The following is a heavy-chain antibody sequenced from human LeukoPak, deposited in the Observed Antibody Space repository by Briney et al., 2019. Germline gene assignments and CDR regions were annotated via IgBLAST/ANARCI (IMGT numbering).Heavy chain of an antibody. V-gene: IGHV1-69*05. CDR1: GGTFSSYA. Sequence: ASVKVSCKASGGTFSSYAISWVRQAPGQGLEWMGGIIPIFGTANYAQKFQGRVTITTDESTSTAYMELSSLRSEDTAVYYCARARYCSSTSCYNPKNWFDSWGQGTLVTVSS. J-gene: IGHJ5*01. CDR2: IIPIFGTA. CDR3: ARARYCSSTSCYNPKNWFDS. D-gene: IGHD2-2*02.